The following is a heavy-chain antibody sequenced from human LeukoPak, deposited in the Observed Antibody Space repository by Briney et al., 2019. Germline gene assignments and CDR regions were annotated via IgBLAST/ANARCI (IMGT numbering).Heavy chain of an antibody. CDR2: ISSNGGST. Sequence: GGSLRLSCAASGFTVSLYYMTWVRQAPGKGLEYVSAISSNGGSTYYADSVKGRFTISRDNSKNTLYLQMSSLRAEDTAVYYCVKARELWFDYWGQGTLVTVSS. CDR1: GFTVSLYY. CDR3: VKARELWFDY. D-gene: IGHD1-26*01. J-gene: IGHJ4*02. V-gene: IGHV3-64D*06.